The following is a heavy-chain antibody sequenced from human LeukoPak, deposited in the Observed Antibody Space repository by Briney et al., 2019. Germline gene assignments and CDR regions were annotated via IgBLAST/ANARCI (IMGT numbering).Heavy chain of an antibody. Sequence: GGSLRLSCAASGFTFSDYGMDWVRQVPGKGLEWVSFIRFDGTAQYYADSVKGRFTISRDNSKNTLYLQVNNVRPDDTAVYYCARGNSNGFDISGQGTMVTVSS. D-gene: IGHD1-7*01. CDR3: ARGNSNGFDI. V-gene: IGHV3-30*02. J-gene: IGHJ3*02. CDR2: IRFDGTAQ. CDR1: GFTFSDYG.